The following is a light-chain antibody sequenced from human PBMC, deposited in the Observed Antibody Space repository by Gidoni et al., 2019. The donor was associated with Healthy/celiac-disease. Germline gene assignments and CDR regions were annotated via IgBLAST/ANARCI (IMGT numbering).Light chain of an antibody. CDR2: LGS. CDR1: QSLLHSNGYNY. Sequence: DIVMTQSTLSLPVTPGEPASISCRSSQSLLHSNGYNYLDWYLQKPGQSPQLLIYLGSNRASGVPDRFSGSGSGTDFTLKISRVEAEDVGVYYCMQALQTPSSFGQGTKLEIK. J-gene: IGKJ2*04. V-gene: IGKV2-28*01. CDR3: MQALQTPSS.